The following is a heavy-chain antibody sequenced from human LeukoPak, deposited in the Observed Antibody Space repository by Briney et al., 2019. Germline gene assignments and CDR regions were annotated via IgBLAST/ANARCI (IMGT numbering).Heavy chain of an antibody. D-gene: IGHD6-19*01. CDR1: GGSISSYY. CDR3: ASRSGWHFDY. CDR2: IFYSGST. V-gene: IGHV4-59*01. Sequence: PSETLSLTCTVSGGSISSYYWSWIRQPPGKGLEWIGYIFYSGSTIYNPSLKSRVTLPLDTSKNQFSLKLSSVTAADTAVYYCASRSGWHFDYWGRGTLVTVSS. J-gene: IGHJ4*02.